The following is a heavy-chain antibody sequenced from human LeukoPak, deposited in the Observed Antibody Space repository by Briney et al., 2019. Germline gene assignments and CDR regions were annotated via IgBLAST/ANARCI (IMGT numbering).Heavy chain of an antibody. CDR2: ISAYNGNT. V-gene: IGHV1-18*01. Sequence: ASVKVSCKASGYTFTSYGISWVRQAPGQGLEWMGWISAYNGNTNYAQKLQGRVTMTTDTSTSTAYMELRSLRSDDTAVYYCARDPGIAAAGTKPSVAFDIWGQGTMVTVSS. CDR1: GYTFTSYG. D-gene: IGHD6-13*01. CDR3: ARDPGIAAAGTKPSVAFDI. J-gene: IGHJ3*02.